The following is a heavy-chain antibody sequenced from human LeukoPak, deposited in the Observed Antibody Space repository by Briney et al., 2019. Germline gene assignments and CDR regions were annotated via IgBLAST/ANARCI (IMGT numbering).Heavy chain of an antibody. D-gene: IGHD3-22*01. Sequence: ASVKVSCKASGYTFTSYYMHWVRQAPGQGLEWMGIINPSGGSTNYAQKLQGRVTMTTDTSTSTAYMELRSLRSDDTAVYYCARAGLLKAFDPWGQGTLVTVSS. J-gene: IGHJ5*02. V-gene: IGHV1-46*01. CDR2: INPSGGST. CDR3: ARAGLLKAFDP. CDR1: GYTFTSYY.